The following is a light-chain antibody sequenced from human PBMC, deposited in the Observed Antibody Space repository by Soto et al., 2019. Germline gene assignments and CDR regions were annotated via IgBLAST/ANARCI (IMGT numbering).Light chain of an antibody. CDR3: GSYASATLI. CDR1: SNDIGAYNY. V-gene: IGLV2-14*01. J-gene: IGLJ2*01. Sequence: QSALTQPASVSGSPGQSITISCTGTSNDIGAYNYVSWYQQYPGKVPTLLIYEVTFRPSGVSNRFSGSKSGNTASLTISGLQTEDEAEYYCGSYASATLIFGGGTQLTVL. CDR2: EVT.